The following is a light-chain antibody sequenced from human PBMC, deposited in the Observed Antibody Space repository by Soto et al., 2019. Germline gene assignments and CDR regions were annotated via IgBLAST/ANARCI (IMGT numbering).Light chain of an antibody. V-gene: IGKV1-39*01. Sequence: DIQMTRSPSSLSASVGHRFTITCRASQSISSYLNWYQQKPGKAPKLLIYAASSLQSGVPSSFSGSGSATDFTLTISSLQTEDFATYYCQQSYSTPSITFGQGTRLEIK. J-gene: IGKJ5*01. CDR3: QQSYSTPSIT. CDR1: QSISSY. CDR2: AAS.